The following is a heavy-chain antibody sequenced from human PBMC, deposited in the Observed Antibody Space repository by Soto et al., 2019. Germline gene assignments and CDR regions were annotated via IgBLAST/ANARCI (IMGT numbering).Heavy chain of an antibody. D-gene: IGHD3-3*01. CDR3: ARGDDFWSGYNNYYYMDV. J-gene: IGHJ6*03. CDR2: IYYSGST. CDR1: SDSICSYY. V-gene: IGHV4-59*01. Sequence: SETLSLTCTVCSDSICSYYWNWIRKPPGKGLEWIGYIYYSGSTNYNPSLKSRVTISVDTSKNQFSLKLSSVTAADTAVYYCARGDDFWSGYNNYYYMDVCGKGTTVTVSS.